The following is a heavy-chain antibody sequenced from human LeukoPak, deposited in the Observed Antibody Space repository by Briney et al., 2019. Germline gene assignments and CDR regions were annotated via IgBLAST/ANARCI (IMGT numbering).Heavy chain of an antibody. V-gene: IGHV4-38-2*02. CDR1: GYSISSGYY. Sequence: SETLSLTCAVSGYSISSGYYWGWIRQPPGKGLEWIGSIYHSGSTYYNPSLKSRVTISVDTSKNQFSLKLSSVTAADTAVYYCARERGWERLRTFDIWGQGTMVTVSS. J-gene: IGHJ3*02. D-gene: IGHD1-26*01. CDR3: ARERGWERLRTFDI. CDR2: IYHSGST.